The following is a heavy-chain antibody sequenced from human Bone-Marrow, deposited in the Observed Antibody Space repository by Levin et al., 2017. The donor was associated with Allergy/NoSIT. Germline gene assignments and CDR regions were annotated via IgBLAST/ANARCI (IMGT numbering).Heavy chain of an antibody. CDR1: GGSFSGYY. CDR3: ARWAEMATMLGFGGTGLLELPRPQHYYYYGMDV. Sequence: SQTLSLTCAVYGGSFSGYYWSWIRQPPGKGLEWIGEINHSGSTNYNPSLKSRVTISVDTSKNQFSLKLSSVTAADTAVYYCARWAEMATMLGFGGTGLLELPRPQHYYYYGMDVWGQGTTVTVSS. CDR2: INHSGST. D-gene: IGHD5-24*01. J-gene: IGHJ6*02. V-gene: IGHV4-34*01.